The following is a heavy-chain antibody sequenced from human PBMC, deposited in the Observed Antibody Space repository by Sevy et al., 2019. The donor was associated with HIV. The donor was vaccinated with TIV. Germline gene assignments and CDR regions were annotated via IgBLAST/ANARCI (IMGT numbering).Heavy chain of an antibody. V-gene: IGHV1-2*02. Sequence: ASVKVSCKASGYTFTGYYIHWVRQAPGQGLEWMGWINPNIGDTNYEQNFQGRVTMTRDTSINTAYMDLRRLKSDDTAVNYCASTARGYSNESFPGTFDIWGQGTMVTVSS. CDR1: GYTFTGYY. CDR2: INPNIGDT. CDR3: ASTARGYSNESFPGTFDI. J-gene: IGHJ3*02. D-gene: IGHD5-18*01.